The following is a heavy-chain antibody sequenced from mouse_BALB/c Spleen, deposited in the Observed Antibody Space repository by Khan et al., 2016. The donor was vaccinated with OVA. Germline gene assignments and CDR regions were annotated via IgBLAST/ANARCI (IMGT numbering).Heavy chain of an antibody. CDR1: GYSITSEYA. CDR2: IHYSGST. Sequence: EVQLQESGPGLVKPSQSLSLTCTVTGYSITSEYAWNWIRQFPGNKLEWMGYIHYSGSTNYNPSLKSRISITRDTSKNQFFLQLNSVTTEDTATYYCASIWPFDYWGQGTTLTVSS. J-gene: IGHJ2*01. CDR3: ASIWPFDY. V-gene: IGHV3-2*02.